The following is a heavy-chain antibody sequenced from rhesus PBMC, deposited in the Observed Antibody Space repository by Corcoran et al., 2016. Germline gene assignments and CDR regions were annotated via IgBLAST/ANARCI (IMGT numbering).Heavy chain of an antibody. Sequence: QVQLQESGPGLVKPSETLSLTCAVSGGSISGYYYWSWIRQPPGKGLEWIGIIYGSGGSNYLNPSLKSRVPLSVDTSKNQFSLKLSSVTAADTAVYYCASVPDSGSYYYFDYWGQGVLVTVSS. V-gene: IGHV4S14*01. D-gene: IGHD3-16*01. CDR2: IYGSGGSN. CDR3: ASVPDSGSYYYFDY. CDR1: GGSISGYYY. J-gene: IGHJ4*01.